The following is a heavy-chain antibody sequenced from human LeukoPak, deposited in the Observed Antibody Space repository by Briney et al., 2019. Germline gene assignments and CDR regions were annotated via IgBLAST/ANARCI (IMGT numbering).Heavy chain of an antibody. CDR1: GGTFSSYA. D-gene: IGHD3-10*01. CDR3: ASLDRSEAFDY. V-gene: IGHV1-69*13. Sequence: VASVKVSCKASGGTFSSYAISWVRQAPGQGLEWMGGIIPIFGTANYAQKFQGRVTITADESTSTAYMELSSLRSEDTAVYYCASLDRSEAFDYWGQGTLVTVSS. CDR2: IIPIFGTA. J-gene: IGHJ4*02.